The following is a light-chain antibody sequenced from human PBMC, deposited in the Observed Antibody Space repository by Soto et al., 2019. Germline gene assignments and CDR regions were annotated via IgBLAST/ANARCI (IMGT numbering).Light chain of an antibody. V-gene: IGLV2-8*01. CDR1: SSDVGGYNY. Sequence: QSVLTHPPSASGSPGQSVTIFCTGTSSDVGGYNYVSWYQQHPGKAPKLMIYEVSKRPSGVPDRFSGSKSGNTASLTVSGLQAEDEADYYCSSYAGSNNYVFGTGTKVTVL. CDR2: EVS. CDR3: SSYAGSNNYV. J-gene: IGLJ1*01.